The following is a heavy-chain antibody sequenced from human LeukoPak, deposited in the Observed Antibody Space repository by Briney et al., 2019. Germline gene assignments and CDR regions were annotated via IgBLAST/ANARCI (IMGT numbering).Heavy chain of an antibody. Sequence: SQTLTLTCTVSGGSISSYYWSWIRQPAGKGLEWIGRIYTSGSTNYNTSLKRRVTMSVDTSKNQFSLKPSSVTAADTAVYYCARWTEDGYNSYYFDYWGQGTLVTVSS. CDR3: ARWTEDGYNSYYFDY. V-gene: IGHV4-4*07. CDR1: GGSISSYY. CDR2: IYTSGST. J-gene: IGHJ4*02. D-gene: IGHD5-24*01.